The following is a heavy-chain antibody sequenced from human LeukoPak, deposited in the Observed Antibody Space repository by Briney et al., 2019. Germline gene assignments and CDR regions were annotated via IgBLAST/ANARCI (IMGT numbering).Heavy chain of an antibody. Sequence: PSETLSLTCAVYGGSFSGYYWSWIRQPPGKGLEWIGEINHSGSTNYNPSLKSRVTISVDTSKNQFSLKLSSVTAADTAVYYCARVGAYWGQGTLVTVSS. V-gene: IGHV4-34*01. CDR1: GGSFSGYY. CDR2: INHSGST. CDR3: ARVGAY. J-gene: IGHJ4*02. D-gene: IGHD4/OR15-4a*01.